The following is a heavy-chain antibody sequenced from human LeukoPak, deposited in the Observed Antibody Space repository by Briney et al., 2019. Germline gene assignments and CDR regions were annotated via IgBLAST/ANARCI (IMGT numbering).Heavy chain of an antibody. CDR1: GFTLNSCG. CDR3: VKEQGSGYYRTADY. D-gene: IGHD3-10*01. Sequence: GGSLRLSCVASGFTLNSCGMHWVRQAPGKGLEWVAVITYDGITTYSDDSVKGRFTISRDTSKSTLHLQMNNLRPEDTAVYFCVKEQGSGYYRTADYWGQGTLVTVSS. J-gene: IGHJ4*02. CDR2: ITYDGITT. V-gene: IGHV3-30*18.